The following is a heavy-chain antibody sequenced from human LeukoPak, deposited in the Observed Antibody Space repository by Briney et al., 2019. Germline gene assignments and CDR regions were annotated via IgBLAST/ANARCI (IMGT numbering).Heavy chain of an antibody. CDR1: GYTFTGYY. V-gene: IGHV1-46*01. D-gene: IGHD6-13*01. Sequence: GASVKVSCKASGYTFTGYYMHWVRQAPGQGLGWMGIINPSGGSTSYAQKFQGRVTMTRDTSTSTVYMELSSLRSEDTAVYYCARVCEQLLPYDAFDIWGQGTMVTVSS. CDR3: ARVCEQLLPYDAFDI. J-gene: IGHJ3*02. CDR2: INPSGGST.